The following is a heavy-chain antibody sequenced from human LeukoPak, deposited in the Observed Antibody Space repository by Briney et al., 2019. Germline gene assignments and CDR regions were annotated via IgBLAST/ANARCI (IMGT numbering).Heavy chain of an antibody. J-gene: IGHJ4*02. Sequence: GSLRLSCAASGFTFSSYWMNWVRQAPGKGLEWVANINQDGSAKYYVDSVKGRFTFSRDNAMTSLFLQMNSLRAEDTAVYYCARDVHGGAFDYWGQGTLVTVSS. V-gene: IGHV3-7*01. CDR3: ARDVHGGAFDY. D-gene: IGHD4-23*01. CDR1: GFTFSSYW. CDR2: INQDGSAK.